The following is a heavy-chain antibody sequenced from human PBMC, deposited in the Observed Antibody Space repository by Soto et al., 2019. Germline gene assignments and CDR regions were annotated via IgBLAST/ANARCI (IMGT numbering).Heavy chain of an antibody. CDR1: GGTFSNAW. V-gene: IGHV3-15*07. Sequence: CGSLRLSNAAAGGTFSNAWGNWVRQAPGKGLEWVGRIKSKFDGETIDYAAPVKGRFTISRDDSKNIVYLQMTNMDPVDTATFYCAQSPKRGSSYYFAYWGKGTLVTVSS. CDR2: IKSKFDGETI. D-gene: IGHD6-6*01. CDR3: AQSPKRGSSYYFAY. J-gene: IGHJ4*02.